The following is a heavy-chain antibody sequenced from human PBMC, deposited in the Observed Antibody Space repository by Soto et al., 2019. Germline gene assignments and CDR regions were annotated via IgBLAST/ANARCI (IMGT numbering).Heavy chain of an antibody. CDR1: GASIISTNW. J-gene: IGHJ5*02. V-gene: IGHV4-4*02. D-gene: IGHD2-2*01. CDR2: IHHGGNI. Sequence: SETLSLACAVSGASIISTNWWHWVRQAPVEGLEWIGEIHHGGNINYNPSLKSRVTISMDKSKNQFSLKLNSVTAADTAVYYCARVRPYCSRTNGDQEPWGQGTLVNVSS. CDR3: ARVRPYCSRTNGDQEP.